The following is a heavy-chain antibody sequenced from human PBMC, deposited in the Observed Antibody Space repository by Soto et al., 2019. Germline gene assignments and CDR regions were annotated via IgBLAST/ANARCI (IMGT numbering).Heavy chain of an antibody. J-gene: IGHJ3*01. D-gene: IGHD2-21*01. CDR2: SSYDGDTK. CDR3: TRDWSVVIGTPFDL. Sequence: QLQLVESGGGVVQPEKSLRLSCEASGFTFSAFDMHWVRQSPGKGLEWVATSSYDGDTKYYANSVKGRFTISRDNSRNTLDLHMNSLRAEDTAMYYCTRDWSVVIGTPFDLWGQGTMVVVSS. V-gene: IGHV3-30-3*01. CDR1: GFTFSAFD.